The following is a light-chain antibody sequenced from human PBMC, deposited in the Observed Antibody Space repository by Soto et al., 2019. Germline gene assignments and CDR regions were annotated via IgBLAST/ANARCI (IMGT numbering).Light chain of an antibody. CDR2: GAS. V-gene: IGKV1D-8*03. CDR1: QGISSY. CDR3: QHFGSSPPVT. J-gene: IGKJ5*01. Sequence: VIWMTQSPSLLSASTGDRVTISCRLSQGISSYLAWYQQRPGLAPRLLVYGASKRATGIPDRFRGSGSGSEFTLTISGLEPEDFAVYFCQHFGSSPPVTFGQGTRLEIK.